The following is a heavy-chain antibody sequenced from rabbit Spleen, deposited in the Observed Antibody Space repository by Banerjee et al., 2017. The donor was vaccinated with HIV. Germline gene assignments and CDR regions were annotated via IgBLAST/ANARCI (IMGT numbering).Heavy chain of an antibody. CDR1: GFSFSNKAV. CDR3: VRDQAGDADYGPYYLNL. J-gene: IGHJ4*01. Sequence: QQRLVESGGGLVKPGASLTLTCKASGFSFSNKAVMCWVRQAPGKGLDWIACINAVTGKAVYASWAKGRFTFSKTSSTTVTLQVTSLTAADTATYFCVRDQAGDADYGPYYLNLWGQGTLVTVS. V-gene: IGHV1S45*01. CDR2: INAVTGKA. D-gene: IGHD2-1*01.